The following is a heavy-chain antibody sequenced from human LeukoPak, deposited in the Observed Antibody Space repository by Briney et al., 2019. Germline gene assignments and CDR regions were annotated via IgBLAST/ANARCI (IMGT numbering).Heavy chain of an antibody. Sequence: ASVKVSCKASGYTFTTYGVTWVRQAPGQGLEWMGWIRPYNGDANYAQNLQGRVTLTTDKSTSTAYMELLSLRSDDPAVYYCARDGAVAAVFDYWGQGTLVTVSS. J-gene: IGHJ4*02. CDR3: ARDGAVAAVFDY. CDR1: GYTFTTYG. V-gene: IGHV1-18*01. CDR2: IRPYNGDA. D-gene: IGHD6-19*01.